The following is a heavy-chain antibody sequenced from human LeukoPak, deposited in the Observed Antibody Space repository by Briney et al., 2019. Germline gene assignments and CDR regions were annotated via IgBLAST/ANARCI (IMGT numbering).Heavy chain of an antibody. J-gene: IGHJ4*02. D-gene: IGHD6-6*01. Sequence: PGGSLRLSCAASGFTFSSYAMSWVRQAPGRGLEWVSAISGSGGSTYYADSVKGRFTISRDNSKNTLYLQMNSLRAEDTAVYYCAKGDSSSSRFFDYWGQGTLVTVSS. CDR3: AKGDSSSSRFFDY. CDR1: GFTFSSYA. CDR2: ISGSGGST. V-gene: IGHV3-23*01.